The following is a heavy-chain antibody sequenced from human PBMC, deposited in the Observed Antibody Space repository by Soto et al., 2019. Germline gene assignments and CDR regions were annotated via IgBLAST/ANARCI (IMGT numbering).Heavy chain of an antibody. CDR2: VSHSGST. CDR1: GGSFSGYY. CDR3: ARSNPSRPDY. J-gene: IGHJ4*02. V-gene: IGHV4-34*01. D-gene: IGHD6-6*01. Sequence: SETLSLTCGAYGGSFSGYYWSWIRQPPGKGLEWIGEVSHSGSTNYNPSLKSRVTISVDTSKNHFSLKVSSVTAADTGVYYCARSNPSRPDYWGQGTLVTVSS.